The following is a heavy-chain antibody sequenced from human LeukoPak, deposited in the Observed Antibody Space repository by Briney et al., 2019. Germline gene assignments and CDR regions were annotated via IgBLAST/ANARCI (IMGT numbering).Heavy chain of an antibody. Sequence: ASVNVSCKASGYTFTGYYMHWVRQAPGQGLEWMGWINPNSGGTNYAQKFQGRVTMTRDTSISTAYMELSRLRSDDTAVYYCARDTVTDVADAFDIWGQGTMVTVSS. D-gene: IGHD4-17*01. CDR1: GYTFTGYY. J-gene: IGHJ3*02. CDR3: ARDTVTDVADAFDI. V-gene: IGHV1-2*02. CDR2: INPNSGGT.